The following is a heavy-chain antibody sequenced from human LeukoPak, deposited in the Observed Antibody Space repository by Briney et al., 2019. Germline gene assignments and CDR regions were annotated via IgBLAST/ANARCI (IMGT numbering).Heavy chain of an antibody. D-gene: IGHD3-16*01. J-gene: IGHJ1*01. CDR3: AKDDAWGRFYH. CDR2: SSSIGGRT. V-gene: IGHV3-23*01. CDR1: GFTFSSHG. Sequence: GGSLRLSCAASGFTFSSHGMNWVRQAPGKGLEWVSGSSSIGGRTYYADSVKGRFTVTRDNSRDTLHLQMNSMRVEDTGVYYCAKDDAWGRFYHWGQGTLVTVSS.